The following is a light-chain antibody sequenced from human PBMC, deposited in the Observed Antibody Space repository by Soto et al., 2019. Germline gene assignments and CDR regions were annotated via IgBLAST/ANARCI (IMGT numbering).Light chain of an antibody. CDR1: QSVSSSN. CDR2: GAS. CDR3: QQYLTSPKT. V-gene: IGKV3-20*01. Sequence: DIVLTQSPDTLSLSPGERATLSCSASQSVSSSNFAWYQQKPALAPRLLIYGASRRAPGIPERFSGSGSGTDFTLTISRLEPEDFAVYYCQQYLTSPKTFGQGTKVDIK. J-gene: IGKJ1*01.